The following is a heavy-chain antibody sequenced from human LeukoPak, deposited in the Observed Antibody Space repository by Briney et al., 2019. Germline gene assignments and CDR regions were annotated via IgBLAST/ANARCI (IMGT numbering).Heavy chain of an antibody. D-gene: IGHD3-22*01. CDR1: GGSISGYC. V-gene: IGHV4-59*01. Sequence: SETLSLTCIVSGGSISGYCWSWIRQPPGKGLEWIGYVYYSGSTNYNPSLKSRVTISVDTSKNQFSLKLSSVTAADTAVYYCARESTYYYDSSGYQAFDIWGQGTMVTVSS. CDR3: ARESTYYYDSSGYQAFDI. CDR2: VYYSGST. J-gene: IGHJ3*02.